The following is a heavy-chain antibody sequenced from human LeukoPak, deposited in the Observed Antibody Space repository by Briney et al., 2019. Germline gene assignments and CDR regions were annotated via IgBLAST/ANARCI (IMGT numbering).Heavy chain of an antibody. CDR3: ASNVVPAAIKRYYMDV. D-gene: IGHD2-2*01. CDR1: GGTFSSYA. CDR2: IIPILGTA. J-gene: IGHJ6*03. Sequence: GASVKVSCKASGGTFSSYAISWVRQAPGQGLEWMGGIIPILGTANYAQKFQGRVTITTDGSTSTAYMELSSLRSEDTAVYYCASNVVPAAIKRYYMDVWGKGTTVTVSS. V-gene: IGHV1-69*05.